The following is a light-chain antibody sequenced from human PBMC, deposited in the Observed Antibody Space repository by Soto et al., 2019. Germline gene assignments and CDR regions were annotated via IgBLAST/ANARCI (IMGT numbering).Light chain of an antibody. CDR2: EVT. V-gene: IGLV2-23*02. J-gene: IGLJ1*01. Sequence: QSALTQPASVSGSPGQSITISCTGSSSDVGSYILVSWYQQHPGKAPKLLIYEVTKRPSGVSNRFSGSKSGNTASLTISGLQAEDEADYYCCSYAGSSTYVFGTGTKLTVL. CDR1: SSDVGSYIL. CDR3: CSYAGSSTYV.